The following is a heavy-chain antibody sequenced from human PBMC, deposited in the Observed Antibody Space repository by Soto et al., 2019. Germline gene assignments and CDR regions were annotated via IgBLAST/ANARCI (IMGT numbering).Heavy chain of an antibody. Sequence: SETLSLTCTVSGGSISSGGYYWSWIRQHPGKGLEWIGYIYYSGSTYYNPSLKSRVTISVDTSKNQFSLKLSSVTAADTAVYYCARSRSGGYSYGYYGMDVWGQGTPVTVYS. J-gene: IGHJ6*02. CDR1: GGSISSGGYY. D-gene: IGHD5-18*01. CDR2: IYYSGST. CDR3: ARSRSGGYSYGYYGMDV. V-gene: IGHV4-31*03.